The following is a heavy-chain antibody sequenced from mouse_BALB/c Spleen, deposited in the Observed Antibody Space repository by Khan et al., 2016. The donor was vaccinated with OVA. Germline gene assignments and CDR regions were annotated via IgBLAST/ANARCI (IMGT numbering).Heavy chain of an antibody. CDR1: VYSFTNYG. Sequence: QIQLVQSGPELKKPGETVKISCKASVYSFTNYGMNWVKQAPGKGLKWMGWINTYTGRSTYADDFKGRFAFSLETSASTAFLQINNLNIEDTASYFCARWMTPYVLDCWGQGTAVTVSS. CDR2: INTYTGRS. CDR3: ARWMTPYVLDC. V-gene: IGHV9-3-1*01. J-gene: IGHJ4*01. D-gene: IGHD1-1*02.